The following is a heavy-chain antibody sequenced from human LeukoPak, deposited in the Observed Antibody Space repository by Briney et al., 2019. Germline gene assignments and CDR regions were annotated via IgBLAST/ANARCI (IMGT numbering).Heavy chain of an antibody. CDR3: ARRAGAYSHPYDY. Sequence: GSLRLSCTVSGFTVSSNSMSWVRQAPGKGLEWVSFILSSTHYSDSVKGRFTISRDNSKNTLYLQMNSLRVEDTAVYYCARRAGAYSHPYDYWGQGTLVTVSS. J-gene: IGHJ4*02. CDR2: ILSST. V-gene: IGHV3-53*01. D-gene: IGHD4/OR15-4a*01. CDR1: GFTVSSNS.